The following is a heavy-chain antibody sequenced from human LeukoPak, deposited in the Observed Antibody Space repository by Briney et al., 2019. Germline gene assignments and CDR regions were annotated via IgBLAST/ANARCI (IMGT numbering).Heavy chain of an antibody. CDR2: GTT. J-gene: IGHJ4*02. CDR1: GASIISSIYY. D-gene: IGHD3-22*01. Sequence: PSETLSLTCTVSGASIISSIYYWGWVRQPPGKGLEWIGSGTTYYNPSLKSRVTISIDTSKNQFSLKLSSVTAADTAVYYCASYYDRGAYYYVSNYYFDYWGQGTLVTVSS. V-gene: IGHV4-39*01. CDR3: ASYYDRGAYYYVSNYYFDY.